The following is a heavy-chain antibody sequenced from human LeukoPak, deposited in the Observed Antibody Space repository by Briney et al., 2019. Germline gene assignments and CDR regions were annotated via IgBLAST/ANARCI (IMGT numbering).Heavy chain of an antibody. V-gene: IGHV4-4*02. Sequence: SGTLSLTCAVPGGSISSSKWWSGVGRSPGKGLEWIGEIYHSGTTNYNSSLRNGVTISVDKSKNQFSLKLSAVPAADTAVYYFARAAYGSGSYNFDYWGQGILVTVSS. CDR1: GGSISSSKW. D-gene: IGHD3-10*01. CDR2: IYHSGTT. J-gene: IGHJ4*02. CDR3: ARAAYGSGSYNFDY.